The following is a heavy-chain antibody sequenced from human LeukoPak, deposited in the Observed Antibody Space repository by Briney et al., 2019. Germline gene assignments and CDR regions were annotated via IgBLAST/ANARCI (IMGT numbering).Heavy chain of an antibody. V-gene: IGHV4-34*01. Sequence: SETLSLTCAVYGGSFSGYYWSWIRQPPGKGLEWIGEINHSGSTNYNPSLKSRVTISVDTSKNQFSLKLSSVTAADTAVYYCARRYYYYGMDVWGQGTTVTVSS. CDR2: INHSGST. J-gene: IGHJ6*02. CDR1: GGSFSGYY. CDR3: ARRYYYYGMDV.